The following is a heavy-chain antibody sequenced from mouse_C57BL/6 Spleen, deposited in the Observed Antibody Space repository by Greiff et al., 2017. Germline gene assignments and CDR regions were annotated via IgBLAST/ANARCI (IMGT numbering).Heavy chain of an antibody. Sequence: EVQLVESGGGLVKPGGSLKLSCAASGFTFSDYGMHWVRQAPEKGLEWVAYISSGSSTIYYADTVKGRFTISRDNAKNTLFLQMTSLRSEDTAMXYCARDPIYYGSRRYAMDYWGQGTSVTVSS. D-gene: IGHD1-1*01. CDR2: ISSGSSTI. J-gene: IGHJ4*01. CDR3: ARDPIYYGSRRYAMDY. V-gene: IGHV5-17*01. CDR1: GFTFSDYG.